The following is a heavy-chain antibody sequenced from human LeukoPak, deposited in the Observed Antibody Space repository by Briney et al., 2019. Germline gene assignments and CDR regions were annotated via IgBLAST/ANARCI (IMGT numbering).Heavy chain of an antibody. D-gene: IGHD4-17*01. Sequence: SETLSLTCTVSGGSISSYYWRWIRQPPGKGLEWIGYIYYSGSTNYNPSLKSRVTISVDTSKNQFSLKLSSVTAADTAVYYCARGRSYGDYGGFDPWGQGTLVTVSS. CDR2: IYYSGST. V-gene: IGHV4-59*01. J-gene: IGHJ5*02. CDR3: ARGRSYGDYGGFDP. CDR1: GGSISSYY.